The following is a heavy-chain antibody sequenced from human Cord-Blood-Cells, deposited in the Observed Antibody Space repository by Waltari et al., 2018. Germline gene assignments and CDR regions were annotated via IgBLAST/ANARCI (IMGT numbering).Heavy chain of an antibody. V-gene: IGHV4-39*01. J-gene: IGHJ4*02. CDR1: GGSISSSSYY. CDR2: IYYSGST. Sequence: QLQLQESGPGLVKPSETLSLPCTVSGGSISSSSYYSGWIRQPPGKGLEWIGSIYYSGSTYYNPSLKSRVTISVDTSKNQFSLKLSSVTAADTAVYYCARHTGQYNWNYEFDYWGQGTLVTVSS. CDR3: ARHTGQYNWNYEFDY. D-gene: IGHD1-7*01.